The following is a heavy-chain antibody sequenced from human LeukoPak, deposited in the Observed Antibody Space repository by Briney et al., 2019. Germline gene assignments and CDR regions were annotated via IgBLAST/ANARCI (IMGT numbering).Heavy chain of an antibody. CDR1: GFTFSSYS. CDR3: ARGSYSSSWATGTDF. Sequence: GGSLRLSCAASGFTFSSYSMNWVRQAPGKGLEWVSSISSSSSYIYYADSLKGRFTISRDNAKNSLYLKMNRLRVEDTAVYYCARGSYSSSWATGTDFWGQGTLVTVSS. CDR2: ISSSSSYI. J-gene: IGHJ4*02. D-gene: IGHD6-13*01. V-gene: IGHV3-21*01.